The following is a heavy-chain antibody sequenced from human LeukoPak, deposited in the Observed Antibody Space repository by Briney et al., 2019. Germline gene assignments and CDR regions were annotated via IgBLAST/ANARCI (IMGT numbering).Heavy chain of an antibody. J-gene: IGHJ4*02. V-gene: IGHV3-74*03. D-gene: IGHD5-18*01. Sequence: GGSLRLSCAASGFTFSRYWMHWVRQAPGKGPLWVSRINSDGSSTKYADTVEGRFVISRDNARNILYLQMNSLRAEDTAVYYCAREGSSYGIDYWGQGTLVTVSS. CDR2: INSDGSST. CDR3: AREGSSYGIDY. CDR1: GFTFSRYW.